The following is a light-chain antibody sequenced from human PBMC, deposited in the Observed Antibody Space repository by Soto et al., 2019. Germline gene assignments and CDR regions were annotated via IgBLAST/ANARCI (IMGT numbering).Light chain of an antibody. V-gene: IGLV2-11*01. J-gene: IGLJ2*01. CDR2: DVS. Sequence: QSVLTQPRSVSGSPGQSVTISCTGTSSNIGSYNFVSWYQQHPGKAPTFLIYDVSRRPSGVPDRFSGSKSGNTASLTISGLQAEDEADYYCSSYAGSYTVIFGGGTKVTVL. CDR1: SSNIGSYNF. CDR3: SSYAGSYTVI.